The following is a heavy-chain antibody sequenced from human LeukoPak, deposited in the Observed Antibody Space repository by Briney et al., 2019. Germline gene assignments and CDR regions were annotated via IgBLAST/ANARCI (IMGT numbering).Heavy chain of an antibody. CDR2: INPNSGGT. CDR1: GYTFTGYY. D-gene: IGHD6-13*01. Sequence: ASVRVSCTASGYTFTGYYMHWVRPAPGQGLEWMGWINPNSGGTNYAQKFQGRVTMTRDTSISTAYMELSRLRSDDTAVYYCARASSSWSLDFDYWGQGTLVTVSS. CDR3: ARASSSWSLDFDY. V-gene: IGHV1-2*02. J-gene: IGHJ4*02.